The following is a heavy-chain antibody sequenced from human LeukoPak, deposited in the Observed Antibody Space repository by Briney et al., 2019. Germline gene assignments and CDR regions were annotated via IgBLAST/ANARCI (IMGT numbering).Heavy chain of an antibody. D-gene: IGHD2-2*01. J-gene: IGHJ4*02. CDR3: ARGNHVVPAALSGGFDY. CDR1: GFTFSSYW. CDR2: INSDGSST. Sequence: GGSLRLSCAASGFTFSSYWMHWVRQAPGKGLVWVSRINSDGSSTSYADSVKGRFTISRDSAKNTLYLQINSLRAEDTAVYYCARGNHVVPAALSGGFDYWGQGTLVTVSS. V-gene: IGHV3-74*01.